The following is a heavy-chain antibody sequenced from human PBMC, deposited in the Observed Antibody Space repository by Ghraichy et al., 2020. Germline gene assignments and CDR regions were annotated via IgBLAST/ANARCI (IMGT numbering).Heavy chain of an antibody. V-gene: IGHV4-59*01. CDR3: AGVLLPTAYCGGDCWWGGPPGAFDF. Sequence: SETLSLTCTVSGGSISSYYWSWVRQPPGKGLEWIGYIYYSGSTNYNPSLKSRVIISVDTSKNQFSLKLSSVTAADTAVYYCAGVLLPTAYCGGDCWWGGPPGAFDFWGQGTMVTVSS. CDR2: IYYSGST. D-gene: IGHD2-21*02. J-gene: IGHJ3*01. CDR1: GGSISSYY.